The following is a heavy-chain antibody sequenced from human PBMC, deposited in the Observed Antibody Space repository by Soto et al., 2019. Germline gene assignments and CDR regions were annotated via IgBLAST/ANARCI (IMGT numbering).Heavy chain of an antibody. D-gene: IGHD2-2*02. V-gene: IGHV1-69*01. J-gene: IGHJ6*02. CDR2: IFLIFGTA. CDR1: GGTFSSYA. Sequence: QVQLVQSGAEVKKPGSSVKVSCKASGGTFSSYAISWVRQAPGQGLEWMGGIFLIFGTANYAQKFQGRATITADESTSTAYMELSSLRSEDTAVYYCARERVPAAIFIRHIYYYGMDVWGQGTTVTVSS. CDR3: ARERVPAAIFIRHIYYYGMDV.